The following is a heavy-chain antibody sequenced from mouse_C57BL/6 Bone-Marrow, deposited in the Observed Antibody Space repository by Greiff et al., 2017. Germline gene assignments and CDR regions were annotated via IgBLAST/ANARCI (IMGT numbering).Heavy chain of an antibody. Sequence: VKLQQPGAELVKPGASVKLSCKASGYTFTSYWMHWVKQRPGQGLEWIGMIHPNSGSTNYNEKFKSKATLTVDKSSSTAYMQLSSLTSEDSAVYYCASIYYGNFFWYFDVWGTGTTVTVSS. CDR2: IHPNSGST. V-gene: IGHV1-64*01. D-gene: IGHD2-1*01. J-gene: IGHJ1*03. CDR1: GYTFTSYW. CDR3: ASIYYGNFFWYFDV.